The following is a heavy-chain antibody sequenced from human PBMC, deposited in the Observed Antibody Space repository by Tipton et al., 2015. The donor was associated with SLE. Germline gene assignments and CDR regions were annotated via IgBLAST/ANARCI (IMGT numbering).Heavy chain of an antibody. CDR2: IHYSEGA. J-gene: IGHJ4*02. Sequence: LRLSCTVSGGSINKYYWTWIRQPPGKGLEWIGYIHYSEGANYNPSLKSRVSASVDTAKNQLSLKLASVTAADTAVYYCARDMGGPFDHWGQGTLVTVSS. CDR1: GGSINKYY. D-gene: IGHD3-16*01. CDR3: ARDMGGPFDH. V-gene: IGHV4-59*01.